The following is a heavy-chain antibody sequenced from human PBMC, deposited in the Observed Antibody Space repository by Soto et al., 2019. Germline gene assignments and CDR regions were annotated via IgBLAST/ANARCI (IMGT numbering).Heavy chain of an antibody. D-gene: IGHD3-10*01. CDR1: GFTFSSYS. CDR2: ISSSSSYI. V-gene: IGHV3-21*01. J-gene: IGHJ3*02. Sequence: GGSLRLSCAASGFTFSSYSMNWVRQAPGKGLEWVSSISSSSSYIYYADSVKGRFTISRDNAKNSLYLQMNSLRAEDTAVYYCAREGRLLWFGELGDAFDIWGQGTMVTVSS. CDR3: AREGRLLWFGELGDAFDI.